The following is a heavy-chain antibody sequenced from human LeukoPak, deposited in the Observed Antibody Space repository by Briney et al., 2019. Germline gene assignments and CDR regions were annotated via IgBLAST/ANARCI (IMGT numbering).Heavy chain of an antibody. D-gene: IGHD6-13*01. CDR1: GYTFTSYY. Sequence: PGASVKVSCKASGYTFTSYYMHWARQAPGQGLEWMGIINPSGGSTSYAQKFQGRVTMTRDTSTSTVYMELSSLRSEDTAVYYCARDRGAAAGTRVLFVYWGQGTLVTVSS. V-gene: IGHV1-46*01. J-gene: IGHJ4*02. CDR2: INPSGGST. CDR3: ARDRGAAAGTRVLFVY.